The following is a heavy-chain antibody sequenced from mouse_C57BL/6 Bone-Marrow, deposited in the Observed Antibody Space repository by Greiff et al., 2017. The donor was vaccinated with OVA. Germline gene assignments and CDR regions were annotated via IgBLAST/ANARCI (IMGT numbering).Heavy chain of an antibody. V-gene: IGHV1-18*01. CDR3: ARLSYDYDWFAY. Sequence: EVPLQQSGTELVKPGASVKIPCKASGYTFTDYNMDWVKQGPGKSLEWIWDINPNKGGTIYKQKFKGKATLTVDKSSSTAYMELRSLTSEDTAVYYCARLSYDYDWFAYWGQGTLVTVSA. D-gene: IGHD2-4*01. CDR1: GYTFTDYN. J-gene: IGHJ3*01. CDR2: INPNKGGT.